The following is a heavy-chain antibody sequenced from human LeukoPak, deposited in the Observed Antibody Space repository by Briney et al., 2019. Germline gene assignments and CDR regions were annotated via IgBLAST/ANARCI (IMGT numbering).Heavy chain of an antibody. CDR3: ANHWPYYYDTALDY. V-gene: IGHV3-23*01. CDR1: GFTFSSYA. Sequence: PGGSLRLSCAASGFTFSSYAMSWVRQAPGKGLEWVSAISGSGGSTYYADSVKGRFTISRDNSKNTLYLQMNSLRAEDTAVYYCANHWPYYYDTALDYWGQGTLVTVSS. CDR2: ISGSGGST. J-gene: IGHJ4*02. D-gene: IGHD3-22*01.